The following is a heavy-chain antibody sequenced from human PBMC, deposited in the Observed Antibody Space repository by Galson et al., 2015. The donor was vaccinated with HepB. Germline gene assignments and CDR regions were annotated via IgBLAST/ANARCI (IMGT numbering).Heavy chain of an antibody. CDR3: TRDGFYEGSSY. D-gene: IGHD3-16*01. V-gene: IGHV4-39*07. CDR1: GASLSRSNYY. CDR2: IGYSGTA. J-gene: IGHJ4*02. Sequence: SETLSLTCTVSGASLSRSNYYWAWIRQPPGKGLEWVGTIGYSGTAYYNSSLNSRVSIFLDTSKNQFSLKLDSVTAEDTALYFCTRDGFYEGSSYWGPGILVTVSS.